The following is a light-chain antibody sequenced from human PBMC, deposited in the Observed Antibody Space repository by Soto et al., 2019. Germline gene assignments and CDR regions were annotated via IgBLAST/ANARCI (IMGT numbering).Light chain of an antibody. CDR3: QQYGDSPL. Sequence: DIVMTQSPATLSVAPGERVTFSCRASQGVSRKLAWYQHKPGQAPRLLIYGASSRAAGIPDRFSGSGSGTDFTLTISRLEPEDFAVYFCQQYGDSPLFGQGTRLEIK. CDR1: QGVSRK. V-gene: IGKV3-20*01. J-gene: IGKJ5*01. CDR2: GAS.